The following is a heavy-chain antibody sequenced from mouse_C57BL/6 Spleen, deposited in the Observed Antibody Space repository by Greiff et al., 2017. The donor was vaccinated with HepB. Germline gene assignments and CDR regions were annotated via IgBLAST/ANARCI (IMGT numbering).Heavy chain of an antibody. CDR2: INPSSGYT. D-gene: IGHD6-1*01. CDR1: GYTFTSYT. V-gene: IGHV1-4*01. CDR3: ARPVPYYFDY. J-gene: IGHJ2*01. Sequence: QVQLKQSGAELARPGASVKMSCKASGYTFTSYTMHWVKQRPGQGLEWIGYINPSSGYTKYNQKFKDKATLTADKSSSTAYMQLSSLTSEDSAVYYCARPVPYYFDYWGQGTTLTVSS.